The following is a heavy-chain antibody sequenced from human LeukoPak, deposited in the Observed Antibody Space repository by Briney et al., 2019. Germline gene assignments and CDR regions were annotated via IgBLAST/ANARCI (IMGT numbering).Heavy chain of an antibody. CDR2: VNLQGST. V-gene: IGHV4-4*02. D-gene: IGHD3-22*01. CDR3: ARKDNSGKGPYYYDY. J-gene: IGHJ4*02. CDR1: GGSITNTNY. Sequence: PSETLSLTCGVSGGSITNTNYWTWVRQPPGKGLEWIGEVNLQGSTNYNPSLMGRVAIAVDTSKNQISLKLSSVTPADTAMYYCARKDNSGKGPYYYDYWGQGTLVTVSS.